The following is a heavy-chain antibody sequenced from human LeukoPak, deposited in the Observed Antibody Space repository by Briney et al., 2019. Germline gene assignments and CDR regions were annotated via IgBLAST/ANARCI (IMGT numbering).Heavy chain of an antibody. Sequence: GGSLRLSCAASGFTFSSYGIHWVRQAPGKGLEWVAVISFDGSNKKYADSVKGRFTISRDNAKNSLYLQMNSLRAEDTAVYYCARADCSGGSCWKWFDYWGQGTLVTVSS. CDR3: ARADCSGGSCWKWFDY. V-gene: IGHV3-30*03. D-gene: IGHD2-15*01. CDR2: ISFDGSNK. CDR1: GFTFSSYG. J-gene: IGHJ4*02.